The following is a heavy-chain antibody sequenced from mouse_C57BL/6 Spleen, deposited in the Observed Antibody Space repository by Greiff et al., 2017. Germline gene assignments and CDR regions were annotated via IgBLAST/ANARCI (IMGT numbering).Heavy chain of an antibody. Sequence: QVQLQQPGAELVMPGASVKLSCKASGYTFTSYWMHWVKQRPGQGLEWIGEIDPSDSYTNYNQQFKGKSTLTGDKSSSTAYMQLSSLTSEDSAVYYCARQVPYAMDYWGQGTSVTVSS. CDR1: GYTFTSYW. V-gene: IGHV1-69*01. CDR3: ARQVPYAMDY. CDR2: IDPSDSYT. J-gene: IGHJ4*01.